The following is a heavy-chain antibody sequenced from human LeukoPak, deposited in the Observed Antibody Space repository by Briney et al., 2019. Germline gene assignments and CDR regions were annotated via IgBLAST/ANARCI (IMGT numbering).Heavy chain of an antibody. Sequence: GGSLRLSCTASGFTFSSYGMNWVRQAPGKGLEWVSGITGRGENIYYAGSVKGRFTISRDNSKNTLYLQMNSLRAEDTAVYYCAKDRRLAAFDYGGQGTLVTVSS. CDR2: ITGRGENI. D-gene: IGHD6-25*01. V-gene: IGHV3-23*01. J-gene: IGHJ4*02. CDR1: GFTFSSYG. CDR3: AKDRRLAAFDY.